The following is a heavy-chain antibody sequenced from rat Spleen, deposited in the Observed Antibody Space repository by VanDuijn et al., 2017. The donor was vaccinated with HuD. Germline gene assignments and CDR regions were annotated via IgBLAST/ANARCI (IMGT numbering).Heavy chain of an antibody. CDR3: IRESLPGYNSHWFVY. D-gene: IGHD1-4*01. Sequence: QVQLKESGPGLVQPSQTLSLTCSVSGFSLTNFGVTWVRQPPGKGLEWIAAISSGGSTYYNSALKSRLSISRDTSKSQVFLKMNSLQTEDTAIYFCIRESLPGYNSHWFVYWGQGTLVTVSS. J-gene: IGHJ3*01. CDR1: GFSLTNFG. V-gene: IGHV2S8*01. CDR2: ISSGGST.